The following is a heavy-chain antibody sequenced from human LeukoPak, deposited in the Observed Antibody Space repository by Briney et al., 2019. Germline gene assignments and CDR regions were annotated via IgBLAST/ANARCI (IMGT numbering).Heavy chain of an antibody. D-gene: IGHD4-17*01. CDR1: GFTFSTYT. CDR3: AKAFHGDYGSYNFDY. J-gene: IGHJ4*02. CDR2: ISSSSSYI. Sequence: PGGSLRLSCAASGFTFSTYTMNWVRQAPGKGLEWVSSISSSSSYIAYSDSVKGRFTISRDNSKNTLYLQMNSLRAEDTAVYYCAKAFHGDYGSYNFDYWGQGTLVTVSS. V-gene: IGHV3-21*04.